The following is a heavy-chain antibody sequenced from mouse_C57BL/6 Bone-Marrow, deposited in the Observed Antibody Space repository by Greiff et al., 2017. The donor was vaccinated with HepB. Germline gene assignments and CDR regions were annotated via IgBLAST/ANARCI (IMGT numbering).Heavy chain of an antibody. J-gene: IGHJ1*03. CDR3: ARNGNYCWYFDV. V-gene: IGHV1-54*01. D-gene: IGHD2-1*01. CDR1: GYAFTNYL. Sequence: LQESGAELVRPGTSVKVSCKASGYAFTNYLIEWVKQRPGQGLEWIGVINPGSGGTNYNEKFKGKATLTADKSSSTAYMQLSSLTSEDSAVYFCARNGNYCWYFDVWGTGTTVTVSS. CDR2: INPGSGGT.